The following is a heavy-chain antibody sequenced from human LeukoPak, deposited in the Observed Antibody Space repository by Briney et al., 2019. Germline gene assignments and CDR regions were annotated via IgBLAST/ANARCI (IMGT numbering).Heavy chain of an antibody. CDR3: ARDLGGYYGSGSYENYGMDV. V-gene: IGHV3-30-3*01. D-gene: IGHD3-10*01. J-gene: IGHJ6*02. CDR1: GFTFSSYA. Sequence: PGGSLRLSCAASGFTFSSYAMHWVRQAPGKGLEWVAVISYDGSNKYYADSVKGRFTISRDNSKNTLYLQMNSLRAEDTAVYYCARDLGGYYGSGSYENYGMDVWGQGTTVTVSS. CDR2: ISYDGSNK.